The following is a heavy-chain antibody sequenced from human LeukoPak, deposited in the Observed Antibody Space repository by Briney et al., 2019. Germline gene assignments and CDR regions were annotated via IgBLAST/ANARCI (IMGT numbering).Heavy chain of an antibody. CDR3: ARALPTYYDFWSGYYGFAYWFDP. D-gene: IGHD3-3*01. V-gene: IGHV1-8*01. Sequence: GASVKVSCKASGYTFTSYDINWVRQATGQGLEWMGWMNPNSGNTGYAQKFQGRVTMTRNTSISTAYMELSSLRSEDTAVYYCARALPTYYDFWSGYYGFAYWFDPWGQGTLVTVSS. CDR2: MNPNSGNT. CDR1: GYTFTSYD. J-gene: IGHJ5*02.